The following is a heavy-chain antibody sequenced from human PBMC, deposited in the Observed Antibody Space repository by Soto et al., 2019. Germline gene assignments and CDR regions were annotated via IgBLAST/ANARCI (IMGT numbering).Heavy chain of an antibody. CDR3: TGEVASGY. D-gene: IGHD2-8*02. CDR1: GFTFSSNG. Sequence: HVQLVESGGGVVQPGRSLRLSCAASGFTFSSNGMHWVRQAPGKGLEWVAVTSYDGSTKYYADSVKGRFTISRDNSKNTLYLEMNSLRADDTAVYYCTGEVASGYWGQGTLVTVSS. J-gene: IGHJ4*02. CDR2: TSYDGSTK. V-gene: IGHV3-30*03.